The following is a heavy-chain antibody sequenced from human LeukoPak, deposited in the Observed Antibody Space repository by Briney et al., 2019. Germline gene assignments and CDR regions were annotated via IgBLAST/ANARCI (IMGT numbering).Heavy chain of an antibody. Sequence: KPSETLSLTCAVSGYSISSGYYWGWIRQPPGKGLEWIGFIYYTGNTNYNPSLKSRVTISVDTSKNQVSLKLRSVTAADTAVYYCARDQYYDAFDIWGQGTVVIVSS. D-gene: IGHD1-26*01. CDR2: IYYTGNT. J-gene: IGHJ3*02. CDR3: ARDQYYDAFDI. V-gene: IGHV4-61*01. CDR1: GYSISSGYY.